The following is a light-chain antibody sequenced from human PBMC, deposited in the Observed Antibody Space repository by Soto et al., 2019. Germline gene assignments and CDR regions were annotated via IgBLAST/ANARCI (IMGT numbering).Light chain of an antibody. V-gene: IGKV1-39*01. CDR1: RTINTY. CDR2: GAS. Sequence: DGRRTQPPSSRAASVGDTITITCRGSRTINTYLNWFQQKPGEPPILMIYGASTLHDGGPSTFSGIGAEVDFTLATSGLQPEDFARYHCQHSYSENSFGGGTKV. CDR3: QHSYSENS. J-gene: IGKJ4*01.